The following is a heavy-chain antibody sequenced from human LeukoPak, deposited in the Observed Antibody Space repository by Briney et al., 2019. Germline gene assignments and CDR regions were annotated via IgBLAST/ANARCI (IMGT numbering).Heavy chain of an antibody. CDR2: ISYDGSNK. CDR3: AKGVYDSSGYYDY. J-gene: IGHJ4*02. Sequence: PGGSLRLSCAASGFTFSSYGMHWVRQAPGKGLEWVAVISYDGSNKYYADSVKGRFTISRDNSKNTLYLQMNSLRAEDTAVYYCAKGVYDSSGYYDYWGQGTLVTVSS. D-gene: IGHD3-22*01. V-gene: IGHV3-30*18. CDR1: GFTFSSYG.